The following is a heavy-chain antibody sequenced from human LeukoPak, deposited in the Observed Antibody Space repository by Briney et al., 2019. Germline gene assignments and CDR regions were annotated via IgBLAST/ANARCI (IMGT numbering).Heavy chain of an antibody. J-gene: IGHJ4*02. V-gene: IGHV1-18*01. Sequence: GASVKVSCKASGYTFTSYGISWVRQAPGQGLEWMGWISAYNGNTNYAQKLQGRVTMTTDTSTSTAYMELRSLRSDDTAVYYCARARYFDWLLVGYFDYWGQGTLVTVSS. D-gene: IGHD3-9*01. CDR2: ISAYNGNT. CDR1: GYTFTSYG. CDR3: ARARYFDWLLVGYFDY.